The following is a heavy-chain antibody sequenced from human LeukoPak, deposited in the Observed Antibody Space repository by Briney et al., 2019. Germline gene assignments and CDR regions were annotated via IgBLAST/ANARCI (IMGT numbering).Heavy chain of an antibody. Sequence: GGSLRLSCAASGFTFSSYSVNWVRQAPGKGLEWVSSISSSSSYIYYADSVKGRFTISRDNAKNSLYLQMNSLRAEDTAVYYCARESRRDIVVVVAAIWFDPWGQGTLVTVSS. V-gene: IGHV3-21*01. CDR2: ISSSSSYI. CDR1: GFTFSSYS. J-gene: IGHJ5*02. CDR3: ARESRRDIVVVVAAIWFDP. D-gene: IGHD2-15*01.